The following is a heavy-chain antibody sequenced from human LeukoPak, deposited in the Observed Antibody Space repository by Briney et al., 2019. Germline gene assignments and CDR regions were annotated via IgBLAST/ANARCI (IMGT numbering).Heavy chain of an antibody. CDR3: ARGEGLGTIGP. Sequence: ASVKVSCKASGYTFTGYYMHWVRQAPGQGLEWMGWINPNSGGTNYAQKFQGRVTMNRDTSISTAYMEVSRLGSYDAAVYYCARGEGLGTIGPWGQGTLVTVSS. CDR2: INPNSGGT. J-gene: IGHJ5*02. CDR1: GYTFTGYY. D-gene: IGHD1-1*01. V-gene: IGHV1-2*02.